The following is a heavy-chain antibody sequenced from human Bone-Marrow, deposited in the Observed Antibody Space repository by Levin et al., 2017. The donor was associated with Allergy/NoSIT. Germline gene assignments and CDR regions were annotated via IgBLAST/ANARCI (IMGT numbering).Heavy chain of an antibody. CDR2: ISYSGTKK. CDR3: ARDLNDYGDNIGFYNFYGMDV. J-gene: IGHJ6*02. V-gene: IGHV3-30*04. Sequence: GGSLRLSCAASGFTFSTYAMHWVRQAPGKGLEWVAVISYSGTKKYYEDSVKGRFTISRDTSKNTLSLQMNSQRAEDTAVYYCARDLNDYGDNIGFYNFYGMDVWGQGTTVTVSS. CDR1: GFTFSTYA. D-gene: IGHD4-17*01.